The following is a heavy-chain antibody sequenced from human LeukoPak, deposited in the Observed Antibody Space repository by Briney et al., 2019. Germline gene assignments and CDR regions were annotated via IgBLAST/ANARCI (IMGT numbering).Heavy chain of an antibody. CDR2: VYYSGST. D-gene: IGHD2-15*01. CDR1: GGSVSGYY. CDR3: ARIHRYCSGGACYVLDN. V-gene: IGHV4-59*02. J-gene: IGHJ4*02. Sequence: SETLSLTCVVSGGSVSGYYWGWIRQPPGRGLEWIGYVYYSGSTNYNPSFKSRITISVDTTRSQFSLQLSSVTAADTAVYYCARIHRYCSGGACYVLDNWGQGTLVAVSS.